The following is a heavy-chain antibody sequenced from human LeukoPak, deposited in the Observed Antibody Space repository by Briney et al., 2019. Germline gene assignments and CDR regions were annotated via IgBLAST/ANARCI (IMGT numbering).Heavy chain of an antibody. V-gene: IGHV3-21*04. CDR1: GFTFSSYS. J-gene: IGHJ4*02. Sequence: GGSLRLSCAASGFTFSSYSMNWVRQAPGEGLEWVSSISSSSSYIYYADSVKGRVTISGDNAKNSLYLQMNSLRAEDTAVYYCARGLRYFDWLFPFDFWGQGTLVTVSS. CDR3: ARGLRYFDWLFPFDF. CDR2: ISSSSSYI. D-gene: IGHD3-9*01.